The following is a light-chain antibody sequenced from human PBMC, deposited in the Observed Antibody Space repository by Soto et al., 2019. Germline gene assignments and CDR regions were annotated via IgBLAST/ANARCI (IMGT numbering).Light chain of an antibody. Sequence: PATLSVSPGERATLSCRASQSVSNNLAWYQQRPGQAPSLLIYGASTRATGIPARFSGSGSGTEFTLTISSLQSEDFAVYYCQQYGSSPITFGQGTRLEIK. CDR3: QQYGSSPIT. J-gene: IGKJ5*01. CDR1: QSVSNN. V-gene: IGKV3D-15*02. CDR2: GAS.